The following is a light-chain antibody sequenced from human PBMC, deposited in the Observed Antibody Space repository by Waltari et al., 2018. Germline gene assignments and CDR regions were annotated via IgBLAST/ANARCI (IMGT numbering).Light chain of an antibody. CDR2: QVS. CDR3: GQGAHLPYS. J-gene: IGKJ2*03. CDR1: QSLVHSNGNTY. Sequence: DVVMTQSPLSLPITPGQQASISCRSSQSLVHSNGNTYLSWYQQKPGQPPRLLIYQVSNRYSGVPDRFSGSGAGTDFTLKISRVEAEDVGIYYCGQGAHLPYSFGQGTKVEIK. V-gene: IGKV2-30*02.